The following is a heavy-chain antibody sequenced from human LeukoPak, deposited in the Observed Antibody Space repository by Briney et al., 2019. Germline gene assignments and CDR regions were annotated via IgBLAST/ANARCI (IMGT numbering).Heavy chain of an antibody. CDR1: GFNFSSNG. CDR2: ISNDGRHQ. CDR3: VTTTSAYDI. J-gene: IGHJ3*02. V-gene: IGHV3-30*03. Sequence: GGSLRLSCAASGFNFSSNGMHWVRQAPGKGLEWVAVISNDGRHQFYADSVKGRFTISRDNSENTVYLQMNSLTPEDTAIYYCVTTTSAYDIWGQGTLVTVSS. D-gene: IGHD1-1*01.